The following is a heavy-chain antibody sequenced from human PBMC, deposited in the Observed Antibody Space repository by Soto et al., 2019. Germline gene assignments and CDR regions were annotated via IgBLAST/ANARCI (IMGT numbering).Heavy chain of an antibody. Sequence: SQTLSLTCAICGDSVSTNGATWNWIRQSPSRGLEWLGRAYYRSRWQYDYATSVRSRITINPDTSKNQFSLQLSSVTPEDTAVSYCARDPRDCNSWFHSWGQGSLGTVSS. CDR1: GDSVSTNGAT. CDR2: AYYRSRWQY. V-gene: IGHV6-1*01. CDR3: ARDPRDCNSWFHS. D-gene: IGHD2-21*02. J-gene: IGHJ1*01.